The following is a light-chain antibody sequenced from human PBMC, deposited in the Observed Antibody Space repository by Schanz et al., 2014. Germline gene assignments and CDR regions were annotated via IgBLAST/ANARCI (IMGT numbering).Light chain of an antibody. J-gene: IGKJ2*01. Sequence: EIVLTQSPGTLSLSPGERATLSCRASQTLRSNSVAWYQQKPGQAPRLLIYHASNRATAIPARFTGSGSGTDFTLTIISLQPEDFALDYCQQRSNWPLVTFGQGTNLEIK. CDR2: HAS. V-gene: IGKV3-11*01. CDR3: QQRSNWPLVT. CDR1: QTLRSN.